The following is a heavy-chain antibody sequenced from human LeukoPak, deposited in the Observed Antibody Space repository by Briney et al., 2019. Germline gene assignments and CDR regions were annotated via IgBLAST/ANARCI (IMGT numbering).Heavy chain of an antibody. D-gene: IGHD2-15*01. J-gene: IGHJ1*01. CDR3: ASDSYSPEYFQH. CDR1: GFSVSNNN. CDR2: IYSGGSA. Sequence: GGSLRLSCAASGFSVSNNNMSWVRQAPGKGLEWVSVIYSGGSAFYADSVKGRFTISRDNSKNTLYLQMNSLRAEDTAVYYCASDSYSPEYFQHWGQGTLVTVS. V-gene: IGHV3-66*01.